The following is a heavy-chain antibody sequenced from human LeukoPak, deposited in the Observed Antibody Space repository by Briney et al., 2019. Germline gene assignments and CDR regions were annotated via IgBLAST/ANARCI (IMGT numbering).Heavy chain of an antibody. CDR3: ARGTRYCSSTSCYNRSAYYYYGMDV. D-gene: IGHD2-2*02. CDR1: GYTFTSYG. CDR2: ISAYNGNT. J-gene: IGHJ6*02. Sequence: ASVKVSCKASGYTFTSYGISWVRQAPGQGLEWMGWISAYNGNTNYAQKLQGRVTMTTDTSTSTAYMELRSLRSDDTAVYYCARGTRYCSSTSCYNRSAYYYYGMDVWGQGTTVTVSS. V-gene: IGHV1-18*01.